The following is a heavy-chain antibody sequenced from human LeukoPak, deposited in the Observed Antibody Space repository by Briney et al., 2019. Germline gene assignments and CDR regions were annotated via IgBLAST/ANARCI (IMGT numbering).Heavy chain of an antibody. D-gene: IGHD3-22*01. J-gene: IGHJ4*02. Sequence: PSQTLSLTCTVSGGSISSGNYYWSWIRQPPGKGLEWIGYIYYSGSTNYNPSLKSRVSISVDTSKNQFSLKVNSVTAADTAVYYCATQNYGDSRGYRLEYWGQGTLVTVSS. CDR1: GGSISSGNYY. V-gene: IGHV4-61*01. CDR3: ATQNYGDSRGYRLEY. CDR2: IYYSGST.